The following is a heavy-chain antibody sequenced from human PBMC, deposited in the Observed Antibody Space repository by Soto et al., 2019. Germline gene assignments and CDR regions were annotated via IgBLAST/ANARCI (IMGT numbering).Heavy chain of an antibody. Sequence: GASVKVSCKASGGTFSSYAISWVRQAPGQGLEWMGGIIPIFGTANYAQKFQGRVTITADKSTSTAYMELSSLRSEDTAVYYCARETRAPLWYYYGMDVWGQGTAVTVSS. CDR1: GGTFSSYA. V-gene: IGHV1-69*06. CDR3: ARETRAPLWYYYGMDV. J-gene: IGHJ6*02. D-gene: IGHD2-21*01. CDR2: IIPIFGTA.